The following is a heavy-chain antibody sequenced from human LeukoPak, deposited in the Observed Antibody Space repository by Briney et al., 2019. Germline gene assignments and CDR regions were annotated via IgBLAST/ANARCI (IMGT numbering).Heavy chain of an antibody. CDR1: GGSISNGGYY. CDR3: ARTYYYDSSGKGFDY. V-gene: IGHV4-31*03. CDR2: IYYSGGT. J-gene: IGHJ4*02. D-gene: IGHD3-22*01. Sequence: SETLSLTCTVSGGSISNGGYYWSWIRQLPGKGLEWIGYIYYSGGTHYNPSLKSRVTMSVDTPKIQFSLKLSSVTAADTAVYYCARTYYYDSSGKGFDYWGQGTLVTVSS.